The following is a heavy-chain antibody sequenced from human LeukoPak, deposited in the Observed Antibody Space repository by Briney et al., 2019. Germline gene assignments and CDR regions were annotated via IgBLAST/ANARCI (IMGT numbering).Heavy chain of an antibody. CDR2: INHSGST. D-gene: IGHD6-19*01. V-gene: IGHV4-34*01. J-gene: IGHJ6*02. CDR3: ARDKYSSGLLDYYYGMDV. Sequence: PSETLSLTCAVYGGSFSGYYWSWIRQPPGKGLEWIGEINHSGSTNYNPSLKSRVTISVDTSKNQFSLKLSSVTAADTAVYYCARDKYSSGLLDYYYGMDVWGQGTTVTVSS. CDR1: GGSFSGYY.